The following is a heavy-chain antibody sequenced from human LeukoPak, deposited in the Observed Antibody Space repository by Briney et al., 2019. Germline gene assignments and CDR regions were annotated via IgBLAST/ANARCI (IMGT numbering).Heavy chain of an antibody. CDR3: ARGLPGYCSGGSCAGIDY. CDR1: GYSFTSYW. J-gene: IGHJ4*02. D-gene: IGHD2-15*01. V-gene: IGHV5-51*01. CDR2: IYPGDSDT. Sequence: GESLKISCKGSGYSFTSYWIGWVRQMPGKGLEWMGIIYPGDSDTRYSPSFQGQVTISADKSISTAYLQWNSLKASDTAMYYCARGLPGYCSGGSCAGIDYWGQGTLVTVSS.